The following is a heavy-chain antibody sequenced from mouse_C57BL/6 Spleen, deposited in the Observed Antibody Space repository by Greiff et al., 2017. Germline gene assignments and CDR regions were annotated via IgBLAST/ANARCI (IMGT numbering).Heavy chain of an antibody. D-gene: IGHD4-1*02. CDR2: IYPGSGST. Sequence: VQLQQSGAELVKPGASVKMSCKASGYTFTSYWITWVKQRPGQGLEWIGDIYPGSGSTNYNERFKSKATLTVDTSSSTAYMQLSSLTSEDSAVYYCAQLGLYYAMDYWGQGTSVTVSS. J-gene: IGHJ4*01. V-gene: IGHV1-55*01. CDR3: AQLGLYYAMDY. CDR1: GYTFTSYW.